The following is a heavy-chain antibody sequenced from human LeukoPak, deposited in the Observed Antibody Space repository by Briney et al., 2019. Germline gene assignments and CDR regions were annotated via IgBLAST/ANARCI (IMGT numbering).Heavy chain of an antibody. CDR2: IYPDDSDT. CDR1: GYSFTSYW. J-gene: IGHJ4*02. CDR3: ARRSIAAAGTFDY. Sequence: GASLQISCKGSGYSFTSYWIGWVRQVPGKGLEWMGIIYPDDSDTTYSPSFQGQVTISADKSISTAYLQWSTLKASDTAIYYCARRSIAAAGTFDYWGQGTLVTVSS. D-gene: IGHD6-13*01. V-gene: IGHV5-51*01.